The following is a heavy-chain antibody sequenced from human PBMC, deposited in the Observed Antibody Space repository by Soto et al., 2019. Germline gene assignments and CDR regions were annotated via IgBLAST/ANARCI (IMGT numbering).Heavy chain of an antibody. CDR1: GYTFTSYG. Sequence: QVQLVQSGAEVKKPGASVKVSCKASGYTFTSYGISWVRQAPGQGLEWMGWISAYNGNTNYAQKLQGRVTMTTDTSTSTAYMELRGLRSDDTAVYYCARDTGAVAGIYYYYYGMDVWGQGTTVTVSS. J-gene: IGHJ6*02. D-gene: IGHD6-19*01. CDR3: ARDTGAVAGIYYYYYGMDV. V-gene: IGHV1-18*01. CDR2: ISAYNGNT.